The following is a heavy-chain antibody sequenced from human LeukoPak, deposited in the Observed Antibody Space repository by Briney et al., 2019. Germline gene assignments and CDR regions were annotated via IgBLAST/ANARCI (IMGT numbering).Heavy chain of an antibody. V-gene: IGHV4-34*01. D-gene: IGHD3-3*01. CDR2: INHSGST. CDR3: ARGRFLEWLRPFDH. J-gene: IGHJ4*02. CDR1: GGSFSGYY. Sequence: SETLSLTCAVYGGSFSGYYWSWIRQPPGKGPEWIGEINHSGSTNYNPSLKSRVTISVDTSKNQFSLKLSSVTAADTAVYYCARGRFLEWLRPFDHWGQGTLVTVSS.